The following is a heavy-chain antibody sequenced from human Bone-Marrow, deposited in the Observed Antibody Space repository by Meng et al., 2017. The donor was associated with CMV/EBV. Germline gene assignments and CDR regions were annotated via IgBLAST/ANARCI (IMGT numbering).Heavy chain of an antibody. D-gene: IGHD2-2*02. V-gene: IGHV3-30*04. CDR2: ISYDGSNK. J-gene: IGHJ6*02. CDR3: ARDSVCSTSCYSLGYYYYDMGV. CDR1: GFTFSSYA. Sequence: GESLKISCAASGFTFSSYAMHWVRQAPGKGLEWVAVISYDGSNKYYADSVKGRFTISRDNAKNTLYLQMKSLRAEDTAVYYCARDSVCSTSCYSLGYYYYDMGVWGQGTTVTVSS.